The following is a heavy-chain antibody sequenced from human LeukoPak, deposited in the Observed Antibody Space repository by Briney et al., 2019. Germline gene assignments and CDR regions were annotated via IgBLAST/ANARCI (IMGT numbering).Heavy chain of an antibody. V-gene: IGHV2-70*11. CDR2: IDWDDDK. D-gene: IGHD3-22*01. J-gene: IGHJ3*02. CDR3: ARIISGGSMIASSRVINDAFDI. Sequence: SGPTLVKPTQTLTLTCTFSGFSLSTSGMCVSWIRQPPGKALEWLARIDWDDDKYDSTSLKTRLTISKDTSKNQVVLTMTNMDPVDTATYYCARIISGGSMIASSRVINDAFDIWGQGTMVTVSS. CDR1: GFSLSTSGMC.